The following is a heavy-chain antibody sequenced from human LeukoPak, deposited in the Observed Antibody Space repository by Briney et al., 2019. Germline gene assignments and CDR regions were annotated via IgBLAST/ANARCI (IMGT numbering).Heavy chain of an antibody. Sequence: PGGSLRLSCAASEFTFRSHAMSWVRQAPGKGLEWISAISGSGATTYSADSVKGRFTVSRDNSKDTLYLQMNSLRAEDTAVYYCAKCPPRAAYYYYMDVWGKGTTVTISS. CDR3: AKCPPRAAYYYYMDV. D-gene: IGHD2-15*01. J-gene: IGHJ6*03. CDR1: EFTFRSHA. V-gene: IGHV3-23*01. CDR2: ISGSGATT.